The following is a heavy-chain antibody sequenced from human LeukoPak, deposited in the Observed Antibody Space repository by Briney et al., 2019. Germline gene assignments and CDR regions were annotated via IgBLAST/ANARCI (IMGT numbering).Heavy chain of an antibody. D-gene: IGHD3-10*01. CDR3: VGLGENY. J-gene: IGHJ4*02. Sequence: GGSLRLSCAATGFTFRRYWMSWARQASGKGLEWVANIKQDGSEKYYVDSVKGRFTISRDNAKNSLYLQMNSLRAEDTAVYYCVGLGENYWGQGTLVTVSS. CDR1: GFTFRRYW. V-gene: IGHV3-7*02. CDR2: IKQDGSEK.